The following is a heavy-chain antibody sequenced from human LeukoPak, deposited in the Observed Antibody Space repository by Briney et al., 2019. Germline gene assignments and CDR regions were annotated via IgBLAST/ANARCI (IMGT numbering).Heavy chain of an antibody. V-gene: IGHV3-7*01. D-gene: IGHD3-10*01. CDR1: GFTFSSYW. CDR2: IKQDGSEK. CDR3: ARVRFGDY. Sequence: GGSLRLSCAASGFTFSSYWMTWVRQAPGKGLEWVANIKQDGSEKYYMDSVKGRFTISRDNAKNSLYLRMNSLRAEDAAVYYCARVRFGDYWGQGTLVTVSS. J-gene: IGHJ4*02.